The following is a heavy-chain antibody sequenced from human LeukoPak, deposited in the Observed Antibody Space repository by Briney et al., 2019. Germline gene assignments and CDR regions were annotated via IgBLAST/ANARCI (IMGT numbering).Heavy chain of an antibody. CDR1: GFTFSSYA. J-gene: IGHJ4*02. Sequence: GGSLRLSCAASGFTFSSYAMSWVRQAPGKGLEWVSIIHGAGSTYYADSVKGRFTISRDISKNTVYLQMNSLRAEDTAVYYCAREVSTEVNAPYDYWGQGTLVTVSS. CDR3: AREVSTEVNAPYDY. CDR2: IHGAGST. D-gene: IGHD4-23*01. V-gene: IGHV3-66*01.